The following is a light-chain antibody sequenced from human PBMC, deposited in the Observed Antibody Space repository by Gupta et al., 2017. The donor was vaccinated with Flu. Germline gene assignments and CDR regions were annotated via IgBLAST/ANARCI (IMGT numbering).Light chain of an antibody. CDR1: QSLLHTNGYNY. Sequence: ISCRSSQSLLHTNGYNYLDWYLQKPGQSPQLLIYVASNRAPGVPDRFSGSGSGTDFTLKISRVEAEDVGVYYCMQALQTPITFGQGTRLEIK. CDR2: VAS. V-gene: IGKV2-28*01. J-gene: IGKJ5*01. CDR3: MQALQTPIT.